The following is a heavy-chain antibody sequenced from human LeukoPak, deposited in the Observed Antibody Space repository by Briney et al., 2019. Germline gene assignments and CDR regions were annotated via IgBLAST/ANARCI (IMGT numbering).Heavy chain of an antibody. CDR2: ISSSGSTI. J-gene: IGHJ2*01. CDR3: AREDTAMVNWYFDI. CDR1: GFTFSSYA. V-gene: IGHV3-48*03. Sequence: GGSLRLSCAASGFTFSSYAMNWVRQAPGKGLEWVSYISSSGSTIYYADSVKGRFTISRDNAKNSLYLQMNSLRAQDTAVYYCAREDTAMVNWYFDIWGRGTLVTVSS. D-gene: IGHD5-18*01.